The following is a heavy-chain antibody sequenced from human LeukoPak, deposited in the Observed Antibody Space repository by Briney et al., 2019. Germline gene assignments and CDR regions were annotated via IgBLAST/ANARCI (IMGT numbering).Heavy chain of an antibody. CDR3: AKESGKFDY. J-gene: IGHJ4*02. Sequence: PGGSLRLSCAASGFTFSSYSMNWVRQAPGKGLEWVSYISPSSSAIHYADSVKGPFTISRENTKNSLYLEMNRLRTEDTAMYHCAKESGKFDYWGQGTLVAVSS. CDR2: ISPSSSAI. V-gene: IGHV3-48*04. CDR1: GFTFSSYS.